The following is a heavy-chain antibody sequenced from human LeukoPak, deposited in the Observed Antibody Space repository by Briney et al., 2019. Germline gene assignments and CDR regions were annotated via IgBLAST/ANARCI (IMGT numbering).Heavy chain of an antibody. CDR2: IIPIFGTA. Sequence: KISCKGSGYSFTSYWIGWVRQAPGQGLEWMGGIIPIFGTANYAQKFQGRVTITTDESTSTAYMELSSLRSEDTAVYYCARIGSSRRDAFDIWGQGTMVTVSS. V-gene: IGHV1-69*05. J-gene: IGHJ3*02. D-gene: IGHD2-15*01. CDR1: GYSFTSYW. CDR3: ARIGSSRRDAFDI.